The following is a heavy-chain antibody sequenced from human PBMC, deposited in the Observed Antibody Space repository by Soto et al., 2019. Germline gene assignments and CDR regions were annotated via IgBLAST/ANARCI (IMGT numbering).Heavy chain of an antibody. J-gene: IGHJ5*02. D-gene: IGHD3-22*01. CDR1: GYTFTSYY. Sequence: GASVKVSCKASGYTFTSYYMHWVRQAPGQGLEWKGIINPSGGSTSYAQKFQGRVTMTRDTSTSTVYMELSSLRSEDTAVYYCARDGDYYDSSGYSWFDPWGQGTLVTVSS. CDR3: ARDGDYYDSSGYSWFDP. CDR2: INPSGGST. V-gene: IGHV1-46*01.